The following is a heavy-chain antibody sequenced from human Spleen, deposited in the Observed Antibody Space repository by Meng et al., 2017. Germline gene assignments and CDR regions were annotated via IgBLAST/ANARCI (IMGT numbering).Heavy chain of an antibody. CDR2: ISIGGDYI. CDR1: GFSLSLYS. V-gene: IGHV3-21*01. CDR3: ARYVAVTTSSYYGMDV. D-gene: IGHD4-17*01. J-gene: IGHJ6*02. Sequence: GESLKISCAASGFSLSLYSMSWVRQPPGKGLEWVSSISIGGDYIFYADSVRGRFTISRDNAKNALFLQVNSLRAEDTAIYYCARYVAVTTSSYYGMDVCGRGTAVTVSS.